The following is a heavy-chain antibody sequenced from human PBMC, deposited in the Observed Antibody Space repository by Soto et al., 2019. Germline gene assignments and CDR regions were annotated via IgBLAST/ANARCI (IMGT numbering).Heavy chain of an antibody. D-gene: IGHD6-19*01. J-gene: IGHJ4*02. CDR2: ISAYNGNT. CDR3: ARDTSLAVAGTGYFDY. Sequence: ASVKVSCKASGYTFTSYGISWVRQAPGQGLEWMGWISAYNGNTNYVQKLQGRVTMTTDTSTSTAYMELRSLRSDDTAVYYCARDTSLAVAGTGYFDYWGQGTLVTVSS. CDR1: GYTFTSYG. V-gene: IGHV1-18*01.